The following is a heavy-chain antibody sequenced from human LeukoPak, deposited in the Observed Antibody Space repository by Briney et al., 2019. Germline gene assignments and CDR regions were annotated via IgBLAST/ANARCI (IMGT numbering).Heavy chain of an antibody. CDR2: ISYDGSNK. J-gene: IGHJ6*03. CDR3: AKDALVDTMIVVLDYYYYMDV. CDR1: GFTFSSYG. Sequence: PGGSLRLSCAASGFTFSSYGIHWVRQAPGKGLEWVAVISYDGSNKYYADSVKGRFTISRDNSKNTLYLQMNSLRAEDTAVYYCAKDALVDTMIVVLDYYYYMDVWGKGTTVTVSS. V-gene: IGHV3-30*18. D-gene: IGHD3-22*01.